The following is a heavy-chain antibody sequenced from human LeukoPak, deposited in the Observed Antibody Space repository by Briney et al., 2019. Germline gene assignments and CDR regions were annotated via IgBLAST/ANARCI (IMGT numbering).Heavy chain of an antibody. J-gene: IGHJ4*02. D-gene: IGHD3-22*01. V-gene: IGHV4-4*02. CDR2: IYHSGSP. CDR1: GGSISSNNW. Sequence: SGTLSLTCAVSGGSISSNNWWGWVRQPPGKGLEWIGEIYHSGSPNYNPSLKSRVTISVDKSRNHFSLNLSSVTAADTAVYYCARGTDRSKIGYWGQGTLVTVSS. CDR3: ARGTDRSKIGY.